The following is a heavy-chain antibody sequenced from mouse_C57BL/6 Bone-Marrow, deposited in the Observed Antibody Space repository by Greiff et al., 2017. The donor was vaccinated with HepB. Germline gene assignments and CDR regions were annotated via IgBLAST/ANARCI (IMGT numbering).Heavy chain of an antibody. CDR2: ISYDGSN. V-gene: IGHV3-6*01. J-gene: IGHJ1*03. D-gene: IGHD1-1*01. CDR3: ALITTVVDWYFDV. CDR1: GYSITSGYY. Sequence: EVKLQESGPGLVKPSQSLSLTCSVTGYSITSGYYWNWIRQFPGNKLEWMGYISYDGSNNYNPSLKNRSSITRDKSKNQFFLKLNSVTTEDTATYYCALITTVVDWYFDVWGTGTTVTVSS.